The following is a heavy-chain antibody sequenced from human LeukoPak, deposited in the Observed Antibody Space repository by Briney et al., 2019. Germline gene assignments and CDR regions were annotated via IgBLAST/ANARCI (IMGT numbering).Heavy chain of an antibody. D-gene: IGHD3-10*01. CDR3: ARVHGYYGYYFDY. Sequence: PGGSLRLSCAASGFTFSSYWMSWVRQAPGMGLEWVANIKQDGSEKYYVDSVKGRFTISRDNAKNSLYLQMNSLRAEDTAVYYCARVHGYYGYYFDYWGQGTLVTVSS. CDR1: GFTFSSYW. CDR2: IKQDGSEK. V-gene: IGHV3-7*01. J-gene: IGHJ4*02.